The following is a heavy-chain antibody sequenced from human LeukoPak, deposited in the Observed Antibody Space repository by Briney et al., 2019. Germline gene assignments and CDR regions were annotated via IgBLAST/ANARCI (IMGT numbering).Heavy chain of an antibody. D-gene: IGHD3-10*01. J-gene: IGHJ4*02. CDR1: GGSFSGYY. V-gene: IGHV4-34*01. CDR2: INRSGST. Sequence: SETLSLTCAVYGGSFSGYYWSSIRQPPGKGLEWIGEINRSGSTNYNPSLKSRVTLSVDTSKNQFSLKLRSVTAADTAAYYCVVLFRRGSGSYYIDYWGQGTLVTVSS. CDR3: VVLFRRGSGSYYIDY.